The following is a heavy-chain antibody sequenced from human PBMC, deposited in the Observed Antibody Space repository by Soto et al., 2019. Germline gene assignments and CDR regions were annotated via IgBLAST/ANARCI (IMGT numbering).Heavy chain of an antibody. J-gene: IGHJ6*02. CDR2: IYDIGST. D-gene: IGHD5-12*01. Sequence: SGTLSLTFAVSGYSISRGYYWGWIRQPPGKGLEWIWSIYDIGSTYYNPSLKSRVTISVDTSKNQFSLKLSSVHAADTAVYYCARETIVATTAGYYYYYGMDVWGQGTKVTVSS. CDR1: GYSISRGYY. V-gene: IGHV4-38-2*02. CDR3: ARETIVATTAGYYYYYGMDV.